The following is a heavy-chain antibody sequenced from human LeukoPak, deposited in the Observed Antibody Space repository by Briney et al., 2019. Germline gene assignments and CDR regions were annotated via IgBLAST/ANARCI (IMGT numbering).Heavy chain of an antibody. CDR2: IIPIFGTA. CDR1: GGTFSSYA. J-gene: IGHJ5*02. Sequence: ASVKVSCKASGGTFSSYAIIWVRQAPGQGLEWMGGIIPIFGTANYAQKFQGRVTITTDESPSTAYMELSSLRSEDTAVYYCAREMATIKARWFDPWGQGTLVTVSS. V-gene: IGHV1-69*05. D-gene: IGHD5-24*01. CDR3: AREMATIKARWFDP.